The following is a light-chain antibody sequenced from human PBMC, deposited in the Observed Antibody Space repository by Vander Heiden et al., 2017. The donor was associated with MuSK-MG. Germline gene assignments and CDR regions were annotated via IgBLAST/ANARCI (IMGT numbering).Light chain of an antibody. CDR3: SSYTSSSTLYV. V-gene: IGLV2-14*01. CDR2: DVS. Sequence: QSALTQPASVSGSPGQSMTISCTGTSSDVGGYNYVSWYQQHPGKAPKLMIYDVSNRPSGVSKRFSGSKSGNTASLTISGLQAEDEADYYCSSYTSSSTLYVFGTGTKVTVL. J-gene: IGLJ1*01. CDR1: SSDVGGYNY.